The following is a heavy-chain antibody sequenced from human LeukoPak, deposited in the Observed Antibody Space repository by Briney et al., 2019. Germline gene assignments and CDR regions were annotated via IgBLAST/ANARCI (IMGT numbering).Heavy chain of an antibody. V-gene: IGHV1-2*02. CDR2: INPKSGGT. CDR1: GYTFTGYY. D-gene: IGHD5-18*01. CDR3: ERSYGLD. J-gene: IGHJ4*02. Sequence: ASVKVSFKASGYTFTGYYMHWVRQAPGQGLEWMGWINPKSGGTNYAQKFQGRVTMTRDTSISTAYMELSRLRSDDTAVYYCERSYGLDWGQGTLVTVSS.